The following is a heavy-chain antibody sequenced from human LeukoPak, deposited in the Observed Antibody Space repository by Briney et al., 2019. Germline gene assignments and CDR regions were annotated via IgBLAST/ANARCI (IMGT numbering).Heavy chain of an antibody. CDR1: GGTFSSYA. J-gene: IGHJ4*02. CDR2: IIPIFGTA. Sequence: AASVTVSCKASGGTFSSYAISWVRQAPGQGLEWMGGIIPIFGTANYAQKFQGRVTITADESTSTAYMELSSLRSEDTAVYYCARAVAGGNFDYWGQGTLVTVSS. V-gene: IGHV1-69*13. CDR3: ARAVAGGNFDY. D-gene: IGHD6-19*01.